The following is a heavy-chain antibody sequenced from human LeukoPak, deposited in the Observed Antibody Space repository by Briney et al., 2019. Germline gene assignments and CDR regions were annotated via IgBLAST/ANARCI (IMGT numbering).Heavy chain of an antibody. J-gene: IGHJ4*02. V-gene: IGHV4-31*03. CDR1: GGSISSGGYY. Sequence: SQTLSLTCTVSGGSISSGGYYWSWIRQHPGKGLEWIGYIYYSGSTYYNPSLKSRVTISVDTSKNQFSLKLSSVTAADTAVYYCARKQIYYDSSGYYYFDYWGQGTLVTVSS. CDR2: IYYSGST. CDR3: ARKQIYYDSSGYYYFDY. D-gene: IGHD3-22*01.